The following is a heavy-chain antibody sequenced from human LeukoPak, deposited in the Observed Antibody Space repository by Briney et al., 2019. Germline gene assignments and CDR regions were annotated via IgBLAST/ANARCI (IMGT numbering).Heavy chain of an antibody. J-gene: IGHJ4*02. CDR2: ISAYNGNT. D-gene: IGHD3-10*01. Sequence: APVSVSSKPSVYTFTRYGISWLRQAPGQQLEWMGWISAYNGNTNYAQKLQRRVTMTPDTSTSTAYMELRSLSSDDTDVYYCARDRRGFGEFTIDYWGQGTLVTVSS. CDR3: ARDRRGFGEFTIDY. CDR1: VYTFTRYG. V-gene: IGHV1-18*01.